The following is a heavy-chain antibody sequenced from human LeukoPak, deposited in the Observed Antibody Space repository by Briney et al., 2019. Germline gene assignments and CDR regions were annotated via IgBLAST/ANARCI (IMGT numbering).Heavy chain of an antibody. CDR2: IYASGST. CDR1: GGSISSSY. V-gene: IGHV4-4*07. D-gene: IGHD4-17*01. Sequence: SETLSLTCSVSGGSISSSYWSWIRQPAGKGLEWIGRIYASGSTNYNPSLKSRVTMSVDTSKNQFSMNLASVAAADTAVYYCARDNGDNGGFDYWGQGALVTVSS. CDR3: ARDNGDNGGFDY. J-gene: IGHJ4*02.